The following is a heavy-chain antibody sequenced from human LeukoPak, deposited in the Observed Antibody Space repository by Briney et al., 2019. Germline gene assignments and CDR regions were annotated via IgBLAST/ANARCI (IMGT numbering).Heavy chain of an antibody. D-gene: IGHD3-22*01. CDR2: FDPEEGET. V-gene: IGHV1-24*01. J-gene: IGHJ5*02. CDR3: ARVQWGYDSRGFYSNWFDP. Sequence: ASVTVSCKVSGYTLTELSIHWVRQAPGKGLEWMGGFDPEEGETIYAQKFQGRVTMTEDTSTDTAWMELNSLRSEDTALCYCARVQWGYDSRGFYSNWFDPWGQGTLVTVSS. CDR1: GYTLTELS.